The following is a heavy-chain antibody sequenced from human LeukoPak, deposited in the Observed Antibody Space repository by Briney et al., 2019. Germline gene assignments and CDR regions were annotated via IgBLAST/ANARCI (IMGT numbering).Heavy chain of an antibody. D-gene: IGHD3-3*01. V-gene: IGHV4-4*07. Sequence: SETLSLTCTVSGGSISSYYWNWIRQPAGKGLEWVGRIYTSGSTNYNPSLKSRVSMSVDTSKNQFSLKLSSVTAADTAVYYCASSYYDFWSGYPTAFDPWGQGTLVTVSS. J-gene: IGHJ5*02. CDR2: IYTSGST. CDR3: ASSYYDFWSGYPTAFDP. CDR1: GGSISSYY.